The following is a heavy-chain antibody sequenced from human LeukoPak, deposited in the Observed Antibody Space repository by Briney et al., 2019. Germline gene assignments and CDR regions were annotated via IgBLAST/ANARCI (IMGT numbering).Heavy chain of an antibody. Sequence: PGGSLRLSCAGSGFTFSNYGINWVRQAPGKGLEWVSYSRSSSPSMYYADSVKGRFTTSRDNAKNSLYLRMNSLRAEDTAVYYCARAPKKIAELPAAMDVWGKGTTVTVSS. CDR3: ARAPKKIAELPAAMDV. J-gene: IGHJ6*04. CDR1: GFTFSNYG. CDR2: SRSSSPSM. V-gene: IGHV3-48*01. D-gene: IGHD2-2*01.